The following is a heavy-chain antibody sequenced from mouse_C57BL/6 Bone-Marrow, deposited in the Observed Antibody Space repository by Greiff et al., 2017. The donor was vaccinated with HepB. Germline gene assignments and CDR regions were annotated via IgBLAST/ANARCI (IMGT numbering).Heavy chain of an antibody. CDR2: ISDGGSYT. CDR3: ARPPYYGKEPGWYFDV. D-gene: IGHD1-1*01. Sequence: EVKLVESGGGLVKPGGSLKLSCAASGFTFSSYAMSWVRQTPEKRLEWVATISDGGSYTYYPDNVKGRFTISRDNAKNNLYLQMSHLKSEDTAMYYCARPPYYGKEPGWYFDVWGTGTTVTVSS. CDR1: GFTFSSYA. J-gene: IGHJ1*03. V-gene: IGHV5-4*03.